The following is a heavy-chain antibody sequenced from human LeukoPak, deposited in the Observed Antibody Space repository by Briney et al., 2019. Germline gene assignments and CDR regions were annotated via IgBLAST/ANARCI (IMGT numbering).Heavy chain of an antibody. V-gene: IGHV4-39*07. J-gene: IGHJ4*02. CDR2: IYYSGST. CDR1: GGSISSSSYY. CDR3: ARVEGSEVDY. D-gene: IGHD5-24*01. Sequence: WETLSLTCTVSGGSISSSSYYWGWIRQPPGKGLEWIGSIYYSGSTYYNPSLKSRVTISVDTSKNQFSLKLSSVTAADTAVYYCARVEGSEVDYWGQGTLVTVSS.